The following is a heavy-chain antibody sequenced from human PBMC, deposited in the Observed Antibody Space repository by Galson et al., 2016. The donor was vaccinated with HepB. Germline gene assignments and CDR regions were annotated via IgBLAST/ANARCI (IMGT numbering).Heavy chain of an antibody. CDR1: ELSIISSA. CDR3: AKWSVYSTGWCNSLDP. J-gene: IGHJ5*02. CDR2: IRAGGGDT. V-gene: IGHV3-23*01. D-gene: IGHD6-19*01. Sequence: SLRLSCAVSELSIISSAMSWVRQAPGKGLEWVSSIRAGGGDTYYPDSVKGRFTTSRDMSKNTLYLQMGSLRAEDTAVYYWAKWSVYSTGWCNSLDPWGQGTLVIVSS.